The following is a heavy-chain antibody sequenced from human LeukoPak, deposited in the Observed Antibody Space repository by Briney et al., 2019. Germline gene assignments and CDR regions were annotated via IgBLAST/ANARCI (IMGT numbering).Heavy chain of an antibody. CDR3: AREQVPYGSGSYDY. CDR1: GYTFTSYD. CDR2: MNPNSGNT. D-gene: IGHD3-10*01. V-gene: IGHV1-8*01. Sequence: VASVKVSCKASGYTFTSYDINWVRQATGQGLEWMGWMNPNSGNTGYAQKFQGRVTMTRNTSISTAYMELSSLRSEDTAVYYCAREQVPYGSGSYDYWGQGTLVTVSS. J-gene: IGHJ4*02.